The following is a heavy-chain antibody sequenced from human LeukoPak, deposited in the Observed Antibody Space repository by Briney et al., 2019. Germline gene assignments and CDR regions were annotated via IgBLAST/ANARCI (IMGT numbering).Heavy chain of an antibody. CDR2: INHSGST. V-gene: IGHV4-34*01. CDR1: GGSFSGYY. Sequence: SETLSLTCAVYGGSFSGYYWSWIRQPPGKGLEWIGEINHSGSTNYNPSLKSRVTISVDTSKSQFSLKLSSVTAADTAVYYCARGVGATKHFDYWGQGTLVTVSS. J-gene: IGHJ4*02. D-gene: IGHD1-26*01. CDR3: ARGVGATKHFDY.